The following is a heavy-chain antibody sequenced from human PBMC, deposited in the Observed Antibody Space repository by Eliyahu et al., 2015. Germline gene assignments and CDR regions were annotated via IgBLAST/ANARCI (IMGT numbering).Heavy chain of an antibody. CDR2: IYYSGST. D-gene: IGHD6-13*01. V-gene: IGHV4-31*03. J-gene: IGHJ6*02. CDR1: GGSIXSGXYY. CDR3: ARDLLEQQLGHYYYYGMDV. Sequence: QVQLQESGPGLVKPSQTLSLTCXXSGGSIXSGXYYWSWIRQHPGKGLEWIGYIYYSGSTYYNPSLKSRVTISVDTSKNQFSLKLSSVTAADTAVYYCARDLLEQQLGHYYYYGMDVWGQGTTVTVSS.